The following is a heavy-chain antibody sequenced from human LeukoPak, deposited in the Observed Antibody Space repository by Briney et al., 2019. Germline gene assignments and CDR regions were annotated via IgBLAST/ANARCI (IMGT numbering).Heavy chain of an antibody. CDR1: GGSISSYY. D-gene: IGHD6-19*01. CDR3: ARRRIAVAGPFDY. Sequence: SETLSLTCTVSGGSISSYYWSWIRQPPGKGLEWIGYIYYSGSTNYNPSLKSRVTISVDTSKNQFSLKLSSVTAADTAVYYCARRRIAVAGPFDYWGQGALVTVSS. CDR2: IYYSGST. J-gene: IGHJ4*02. V-gene: IGHV4-59*01.